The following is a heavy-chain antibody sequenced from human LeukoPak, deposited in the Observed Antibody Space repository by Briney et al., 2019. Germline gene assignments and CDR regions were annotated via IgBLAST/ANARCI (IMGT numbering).Heavy chain of an antibody. CDR1: GGSISSSSYY. V-gene: IGHV4-39*07. D-gene: IGHD3-22*01. CDR3: ARVGGYDSSGYADY. CDR2: IYYSGST. Sequence: PSETLSPTCTVSGGSISSSSYYWGWIRQPPGKGLEWIGSIYYSGSTYYNPSLKSRVTISVDTSKNQFSLKLSSVTAADTAVYYCARVGGYDSSGYADYWGQGTLVTVSS. J-gene: IGHJ4*02.